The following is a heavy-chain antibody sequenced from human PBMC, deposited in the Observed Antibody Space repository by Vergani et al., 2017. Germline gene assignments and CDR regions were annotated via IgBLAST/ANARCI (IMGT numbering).Heavy chain of an antibody. Sequence: EVQLLESGGGLVQPGGSLRLSCAASGFTFSSYAMSWVRRAPGKGLEWVSAISGSGGSTYYADSVKGRFTISRDNSKNTLYLQMNSLRAEDTAVYYCAKDLSWDSGYYYYGMDVWGQGTTVTVSS. V-gene: IGHV3-23*01. J-gene: IGHJ6*02. CDR1: GFTFSSYA. D-gene: IGHD2-15*01. CDR2: ISGSGGST. CDR3: AKDLSWDSGYYYYGMDV.